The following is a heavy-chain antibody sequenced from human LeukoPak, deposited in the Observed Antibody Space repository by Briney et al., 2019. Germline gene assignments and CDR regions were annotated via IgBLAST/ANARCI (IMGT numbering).Heavy chain of an antibody. Sequence: ASVKVSCKASGYTFTGYYMRWVRQVAGQGPEWMGWIHPITGDTNFAQKFQGWVAFTRDTSISTAYMDLSRLTSDDTAIYYCARGLINGHDFDYWGQGTLVTVSS. J-gene: IGHJ4*02. CDR1: GYTFTGYY. CDR2: IHPITGDT. D-gene: IGHD1-20*01. V-gene: IGHV1-2*04. CDR3: ARGLINGHDFDY.